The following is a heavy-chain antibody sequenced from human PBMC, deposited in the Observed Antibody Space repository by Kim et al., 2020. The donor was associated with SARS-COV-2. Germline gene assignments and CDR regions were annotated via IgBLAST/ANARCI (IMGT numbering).Heavy chain of an antibody. Sequence: GGSLRLSCAASGFTFSSYGMHWVRQAPGKGLEWVAVISYDGSNKYYADSVKGRFTISRDNSKNTLYLQMNSLRAEDTAVYYCAKEXGSXXXSGXXXXXXGXXXWG. CDR2: ISYDGSNK. J-gene: IGHJ2*01. V-gene: IGHV3-30*18. CDR3: AKEXGSXXXSGXXXXXXGXXX. D-gene: IGHD6-19*01. CDR1: GFTFSSYG.